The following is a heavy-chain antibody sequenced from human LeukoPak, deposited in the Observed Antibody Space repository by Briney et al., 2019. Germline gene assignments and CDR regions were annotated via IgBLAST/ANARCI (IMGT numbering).Heavy chain of an antibody. CDR1: GFTFSSYS. J-gene: IGHJ4*02. CDR2: ISSSSSYI. CDR3: ARDRSPDYYDSSGYYDFDY. Sequence: GGSLRLSCAASGFTFSSYSMNWVRQAPGKGLEWVSSISSSSSYIYYADSVKGRFTISRDNAKSSLYLQMNSLRAEDTAVYYCARDRSPDYYDSSGYYDFDYWGQGTLVAVSS. D-gene: IGHD3-22*01. V-gene: IGHV3-21*01.